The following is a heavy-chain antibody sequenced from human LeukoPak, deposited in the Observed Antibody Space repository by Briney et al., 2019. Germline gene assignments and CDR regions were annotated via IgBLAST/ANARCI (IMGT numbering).Heavy chain of an antibody. CDR2: VSRTGSTK. D-gene: IGHD2-15*01. CDR3: AKRKNSPGYSSLDQ. CDR1: GFTFSSFA. V-gene: IGHV3-23*01. J-gene: IGHJ4*02. Sequence: GGSLRLSCVASGFTFSSFALDWVRQAPGRGLEWISVVSRTGSTKYYADSVKGRFTVSRDNSRNTVYLQMNSLRVDDSAVYYCAKRKNSPGYSSLDQWGQGTLVTVSS.